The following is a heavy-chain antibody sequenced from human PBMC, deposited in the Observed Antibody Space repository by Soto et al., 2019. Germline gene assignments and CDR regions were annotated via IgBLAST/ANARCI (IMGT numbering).Heavy chain of an antibody. J-gene: IGHJ4*02. CDR3: ARGGIQLSYAFDY. CDR2: IYTSGST. Sequence: PSETLSLTCSVYGTSVSNYYWSWIRPPAGKGLEHIGRIYTSGSTSYNPSLKSRVTMSMDTSQTQIYLNLTSVTAADTAVYYCARGGIQLSYAFDYWGQGILVPVSS. D-gene: IGHD5-18*01. V-gene: IGHV4-4*07. CDR1: GTSVSNYY.